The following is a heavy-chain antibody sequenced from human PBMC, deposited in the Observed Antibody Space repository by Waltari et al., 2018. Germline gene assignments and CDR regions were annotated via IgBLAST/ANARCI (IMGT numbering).Heavy chain of an antibody. CDR1: GFPFSTYT. CDR3: AKDEGARLAPTFGMDA. Sequence: GGSLRLSCAASGFPFSTYTMNWVRQAPGQGLEWVAVMTASGLMDYGDSVKGRFTISRDNSKNTLYLQMYRLRVEDTARYYCAKDEGARLAPTFGMDAWGQGTTVIVSS. D-gene: IGHD6-6*01. V-gene: IGHV3-23*01. J-gene: IGHJ6*02. CDR2: MTASGLM.